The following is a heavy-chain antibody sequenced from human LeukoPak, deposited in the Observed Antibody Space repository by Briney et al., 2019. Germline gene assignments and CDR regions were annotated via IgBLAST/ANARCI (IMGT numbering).Heavy chain of an antibody. D-gene: IGHD2-2*02. Sequence: GGSLRLSCAASGFTFSNAWMSWVRQAPGKGLEWVGRIKSKTDGGTTDYAAPVKGRFTISRDDSKNTLYLQMNSLKTEDTAVYYCTTDYKLEAVVPAAIPDYWGQGTLVTVSS. V-gene: IGHV3-15*01. J-gene: IGHJ4*02. CDR2: IKSKTDGGTT. CDR3: TTDYKLEAVVPAAIPDY. CDR1: GFTFSNAW.